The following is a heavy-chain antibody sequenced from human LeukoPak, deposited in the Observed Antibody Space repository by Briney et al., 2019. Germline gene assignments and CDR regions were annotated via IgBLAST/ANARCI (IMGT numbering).Heavy chain of an antibody. CDR2: IKQDGSEK. J-gene: IGHJ4*02. D-gene: IGHD1-26*01. Sequence: GGSLRLXCAASGFTFSSYWMSWVRQAPGKGLEWVANIKQDGSEKYYVDSVKGRFTISRDNAKNSLYLQMNSLRAEDTAVYYCARGDSGSYLGIDYWGQGTLVTVSS. CDR1: GFTFSSYW. V-gene: IGHV3-7*01. CDR3: ARGDSGSYLGIDY.